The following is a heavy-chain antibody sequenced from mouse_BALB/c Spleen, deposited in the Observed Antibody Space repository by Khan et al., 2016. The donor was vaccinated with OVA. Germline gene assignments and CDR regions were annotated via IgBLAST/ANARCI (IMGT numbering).Heavy chain of an antibody. CDR1: GYTFTSYV. J-gene: IGHJ2*01. V-gene: IGHV1S136*01. CDR3: AKNYRYDVSFAY. D-gene: IGHD2-14*01. CDR2: IYPFNDDT. Sequence: VQLQQSGPELVKPGASVKMSCEASGYTFTSYVIHWVKQKPGQGLEWIGYIYPFNDDTKYNEKFKGKATLTSDTSSSTAYMELRSLTSEDSAGYYCAKNYRYDVSFAYWGQGTTLTVSS.